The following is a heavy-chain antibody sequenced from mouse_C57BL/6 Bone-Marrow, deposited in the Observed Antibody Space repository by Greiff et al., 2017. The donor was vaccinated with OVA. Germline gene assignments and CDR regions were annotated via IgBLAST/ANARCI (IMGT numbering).Heavy chain of an antibody. CDR2: IDPSDSYT. V-gene: IGHV1-59*01. CDR1: GYTFTSYW. J-gene: IGHJ3*01. Sequence: VKLQQPGAELVRPGTSVKLSCKASGYTFTSYWMHWVKQRPGQGLEWIGVIDPSDSYTNYNQKFKGKATLTVDTSSSTAYMQLSSLTSEDSAVYYCAVWFAYWGQGTLVTVSA. CDR3: AVWFAY.